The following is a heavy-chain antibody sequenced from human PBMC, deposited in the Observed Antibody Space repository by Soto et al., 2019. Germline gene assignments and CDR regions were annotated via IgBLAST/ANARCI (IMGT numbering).Heavy chain of an antibody. D-gene: IGHD6-25*01. J-gene: IGHJ6*02. CDR1: GFTFSSYG. CDR3: AKDRRPNYYYGMDV. Sequence: QVPLVESGGGVVQPGRSLRLSCAASGFTFSSYGMHWVRQAPGKGLEWVAVISYDGSNKYYADSVKGRFTISRDNSKTARYLQMYSLRAEDTAVYYCAKDRRPNYYYGMDVWGQGTTVTVSS. V-gene: IGHV3-30*18. CDR2: ISYDGSNK.